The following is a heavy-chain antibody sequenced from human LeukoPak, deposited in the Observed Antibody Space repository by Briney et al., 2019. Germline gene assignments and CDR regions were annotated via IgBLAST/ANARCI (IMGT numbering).Heavy chain of an antibody. CDR1: GFTFDDYA. V-gene: IGHV3-43D*03. CDR2: ISWDGGST. Sequence: GGSLRLSCAASGFTFDDYAMHWVRQAPGKGLEWVSLISWDGGSTYYADSVKGRFTISRDNSKNSLYLQMNSLRAEDTALYYCAKDYVERWDYYYYYGMDVWGQGTTVTVSS. D-gene: IGHD3-10*02. J-gene: IGHJ6*02. CDR3: AKDYVERWDYYYYYGMDV.